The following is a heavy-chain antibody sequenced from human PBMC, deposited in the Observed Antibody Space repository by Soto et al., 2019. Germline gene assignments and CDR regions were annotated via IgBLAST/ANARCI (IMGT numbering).Heavy chain of an antibody. CDR3: AADTLPRRKLLWFGEPYGMDV. CDR2: IVVGSGNA. D-gene: IGHD3-10*01. J-gene: IGHJ6*02. Sequence: SVKVSCKASRFTFTSSAVQWVRQARGQRLEWIGWIVVGSGNANYAQKFQERVTITRDMSTSTAYMELSSLRSEDTAVYYCAADTLPRRKLLWFGEPYGMDVWGQGTTVTVSS. V-gene: IGHV1-58*01. CDR1: RFTFTSSA.